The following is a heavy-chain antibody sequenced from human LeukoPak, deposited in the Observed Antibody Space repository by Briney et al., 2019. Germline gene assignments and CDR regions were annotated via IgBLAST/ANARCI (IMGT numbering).Heavy chain of an antibody. J-gene: IGHJ5*02. D-gene: IGHD5-24*01. Sequence: SETLSHTPTVSGGSISITFYWTWIRQSPGKGLEWIGSISNSGRTYYNPSLKSRVTISVDTSKNQFSLKLSSLTAADTAVYYCARRKEMQRLAPQGRAYYPWG. CDR1: GGSISITFY. CDR3: ARRKEMQRLAPQGRAYYP. CDR2: ISNSGRT. V-gene: IGHV4-39*01.